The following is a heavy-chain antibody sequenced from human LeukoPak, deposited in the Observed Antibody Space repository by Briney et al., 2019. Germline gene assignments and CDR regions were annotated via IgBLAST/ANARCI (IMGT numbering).Heavy chain of an antibody. Sequence: RASVKVSCKASGYPLTLLGISCVRLAPGQGLEWMGWISAYNGNTNYAQKLQGRVTMTTDTSTSTAYMELRSLRSDVTAGYCCVRGRRYSSGLENFDYWGQGTLVTVSS. CDR3: VRGRRYSSGLENFDY. CDR1: GYPLTLLG. J-gene: IGHJ4*02. V-gene: IGHV1-18*01. CDR2: ISAYNGNT. D-gene: IGHD6-19*01.